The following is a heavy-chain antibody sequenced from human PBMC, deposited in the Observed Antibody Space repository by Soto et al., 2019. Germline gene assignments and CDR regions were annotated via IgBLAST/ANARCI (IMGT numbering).Heavy chain of an antibody. J-gene: IGHJ4*02. Sequence: QVQLQQWGAGLLKPSETLSLTCAVYGGSFSDYYWSWIRQTPGKGLEWIGQINHSGSTNYNSSLKSRVTLSVDTSKNQSPLKLTAVTAADTAVYYCARAGLWTRGGLPLRYWGPGTLVTVSS. CDR2: INHSGST. D-gene: IGHD3-16*01. V-gene: IGHV4-34*01. CDR3: ARAGLWTRGGLPLRY. CDR1: GGSFSDYY.